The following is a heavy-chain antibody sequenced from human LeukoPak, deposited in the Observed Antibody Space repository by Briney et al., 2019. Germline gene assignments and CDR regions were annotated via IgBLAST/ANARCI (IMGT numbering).Heavy chain of an antibody. D-gene: IGHD4-11*01. CDR2: IWSDKSNR. CDR1: GFIFNHHA. V-gene: IGHV3-33*06. Sequence: GGSLRLSCAASGFIFNHHAMHWVRQAPGKGLQWVAVIWSDKSNRFYADSVRGRFTISRDDSRKTVYLQMERLTAEDTAIYYCAKDAQRGFDYSNSLEYWGQGSLVTVAS. J-gene: IGHJ4*02. CDR3: AKDAQRGFDYSNSLEY.